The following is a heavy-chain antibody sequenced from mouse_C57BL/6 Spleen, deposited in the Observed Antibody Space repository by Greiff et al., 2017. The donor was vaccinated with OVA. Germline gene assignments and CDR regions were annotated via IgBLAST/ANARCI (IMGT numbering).Heavy chain of an antibody. CDR3: AKCGSNYYGSSRDD. V-gene: IGHV1-74*01. CDR1: GYTFTSYW. CDR2: IHPSDSDT. J-gene: IGHJ2*01. Sequence: QVQLQQPGADLVKPGASVKVSCKASGYTFTSYWMHWVKQRPGQGLEWIGRIHPSDSDTNYNQKFKGKATLTVDNSSSTAYMQLSSLTSEDSAVYYCAKCGSNYYGSSRDDWGQGTTLTVSS. D-gene: IGHD1-1*01.